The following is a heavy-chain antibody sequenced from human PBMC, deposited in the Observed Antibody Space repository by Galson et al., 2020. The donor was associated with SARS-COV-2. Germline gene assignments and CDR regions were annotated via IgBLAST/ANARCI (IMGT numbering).Heavy chain of an antibody. J-gene: IGHJ6*03. V-gene: IGHV1-2*02. CDR3: ARGPDYYGLYYYYMDV. Sequence: ASVKASCKASGYTFTGYYMHWVRQAPGQGLEWMGWINPNSGGTNYAQKFQGRVTMTRDTSISTAYMELSRLRSDDTAVYYCARGPDYYGLYYYYMDVWGKGTTVTVSS. CDR1: GYTFTGYY. D-gene: IGHD3-10*01. CDR2: INPNSGGT.